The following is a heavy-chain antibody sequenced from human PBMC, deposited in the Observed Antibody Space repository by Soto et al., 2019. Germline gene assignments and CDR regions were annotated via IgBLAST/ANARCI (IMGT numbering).Heavy chain of an antibody. CDR2: IWYDGSNK. D-gene: IGHD2-15*01. CDR1: GFTFSSYG. Sequence: GGSLRLSCAASGFTFSSYGMHWVLQAPGKELEWVAVIWYDGSNKYYADSVKGRFTISRDNSKNTLYLQMNSLRAEDTAVYYCARYCSGGSCRLRGCYYYMDVWGKGTTVTVSS. CDR3: ARYCSGGSCRLRGCYYYMDV. J-gene: IGHJ6*03. V-gene: IGHV3-33*01.